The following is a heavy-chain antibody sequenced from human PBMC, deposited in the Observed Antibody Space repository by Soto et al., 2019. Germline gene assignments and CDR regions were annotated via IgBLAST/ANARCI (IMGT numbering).Heavy chain of an antibody. CDR3: ARVGEQWLVVSNYYYYGMDV. Sequence: EVQLVESGGGLVQPGGSLRLSCAASGFTFSSYSMNWVRQAPGKGLEWVSYISSSSSTIYYADSVKGRFTISRDNAKHSLYLQMNSLRDEDTALYYCARVGEQWLVVSNYYYYGMDVWGQGPTVTVSS. CDR2: ISSSSSTI. CDR1: GFTFSSYS. D-gene: IGHD6-19*01. J-gene: IGHJ6*02. V-gene: IGHV3-48*02.